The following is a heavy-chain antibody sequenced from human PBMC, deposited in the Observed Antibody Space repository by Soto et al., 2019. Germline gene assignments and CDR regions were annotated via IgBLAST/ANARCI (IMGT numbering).Heavy chain of an antibody. V-gene: IGHV3-23*01. J-gene: IGHJ3*02. CDR3: VKDRMAYNSVWDPFDI. CDR1: GFTFYSYA. Sequence: XGSLILSCSASGFTFYSYAMSWVRQAPGKGLEWVSTIGSVGGDTYYADSVKGRFTISRDDSKNTLLLQMNSLRAEDTAVYYCVKDRMAYNSVWDPFDIWGQGTMVTVSS. CDR2: IGSVGGDT. D-gene: IGHD1-20*01.